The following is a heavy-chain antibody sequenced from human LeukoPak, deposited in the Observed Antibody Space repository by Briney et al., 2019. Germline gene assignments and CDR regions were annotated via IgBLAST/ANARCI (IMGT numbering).Heavy chain of an antibody. J-gene: IGHJ4*02. CDR3: ARDRGWYHADS. Sequence: GGSLRLSCAASGFTSSTYWMSWVRQAPGEGLEWVANINGHGSEKYYAVSVQGRFTISRDNAKNSLYLQMNSLRAEDTAVYYCARDRGWYHADSWGQGTLVTVSS. V-gene: IGHV3-7*04. CDR2: INGHGSEK. CDR1: GFTSSTYW. D-gene: IGHD6-19*01.